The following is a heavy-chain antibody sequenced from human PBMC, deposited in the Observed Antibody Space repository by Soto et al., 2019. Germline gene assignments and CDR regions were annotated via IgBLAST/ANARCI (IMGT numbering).Heavy chain of an antibody. D-gene: IGHD2-21*01. CDR3: ARDQAITTFLAYSMYYYGIDV. Sequence: ASVKVSCKASGYTFSRYGISWVRQAPGQGLEWMGWISAYNGNTNYAQKVQGRVTMTTDTSTSTAYMELRSLTSDDTAVYYCARDQAITTFLAYSMYYYGIDVWG. CDR1: GYTFSRYG. V-gene: IGHV1-18*01. CDR2: ISAYNGNT. J-gene: IGHJ6*02.